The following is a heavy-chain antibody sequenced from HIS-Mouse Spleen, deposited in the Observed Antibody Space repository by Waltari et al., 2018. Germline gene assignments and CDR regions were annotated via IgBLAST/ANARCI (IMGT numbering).Heavy chain of an antibody. J-gene: IGHJ4*02. D-gene: IGHD1-26*01. Sequence: EVQLVESGGGLVKPGGSLRLSCAASGFTFSSYSMNWVRQAPGRGLEGVSSISSSSSYIYYADSVKGRFTISRDNAKNSLYLQMNSLRAEDTAVYYCARDASGYFDYWGQGTLVTVSS. CDR1: GFTFSSYS. CDR2: ISSSSSYI. V-gene: IGHV3-21*01. CDR3: ARDASGYFDY.